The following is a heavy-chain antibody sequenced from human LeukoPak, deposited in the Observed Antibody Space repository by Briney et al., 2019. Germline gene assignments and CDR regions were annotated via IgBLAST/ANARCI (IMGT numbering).Heavy chain of an antibody. J-gene: IGHJ5*02. D-gene: IGHD2-2*01. CDR3: ARQVGDCSSISCYLGWFDP. CDR1: GYSFTSYW. CDR2: IYPGDSDT. Sequence: GESLKISCKGSGYSFTSYWIGWVRQPPGKGLEWMGIIYPGDSDTRYSPSFQGQVTISADKSISTAYLQWSSLKASDTAMYYCARQVGDCSSISCYLGWFDPWGQGTLVTVSS. V-gene: IGHV5-51*01.